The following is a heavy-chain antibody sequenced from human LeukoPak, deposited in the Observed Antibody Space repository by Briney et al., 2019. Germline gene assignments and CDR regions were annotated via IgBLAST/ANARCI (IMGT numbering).Heavy chain of an antibody. J-gene: IGHJ5*02. Sequence: ASVKVSCRASGYTFTSYDINWVRQATGQGLEWMGWMNPNSGNTGYAQKFQGRVTMTRNTSISTAYMELSSLRSEDTAVYYCARSRITMVRGRSFRFDPWGKGTLVTVSS. D-gene: IGHD3-10*01. CDR2: MNPNSGNT. V-gene: IGHV1-8*01. CDR3: ARSRITMVRGRSFRFDP. CDR1: GYTFTSYD.